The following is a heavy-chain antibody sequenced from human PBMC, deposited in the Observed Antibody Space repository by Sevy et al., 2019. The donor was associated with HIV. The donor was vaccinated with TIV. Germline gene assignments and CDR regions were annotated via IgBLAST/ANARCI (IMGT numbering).Heavy chain of an antibody. CDR3: AGVVPAAMRYYYGMDV. V-gene: IGHV1-69*13. D-gene: IGHD2-2*01. Sequence: ASVKVSCKASGGTFSSYAISWVRQAPGQGLEWMGGIIPIFGTANYAQRFQGRVTITADESTSTAYIELSSLKSEDTAVDYGAGVVPAAMRYYYGMDVWGQGTTVTVSS. CDR1: GGTFSSYA. J-gene: IGHJ6*02. CDR2: IIPIFGTA.